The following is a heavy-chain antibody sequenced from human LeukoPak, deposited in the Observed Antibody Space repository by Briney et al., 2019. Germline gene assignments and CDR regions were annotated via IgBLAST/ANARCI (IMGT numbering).Heavy chain of an antibody. V-gene: IGHV4-34*01. J-gene: IGHJ4*02. Sequence: SETLSLTCAVYGGSFSGYYWSWIRQPPGKGLEWIGENNHSGSTNYNPSLKSRVTISVDTSKNQFSLKLSSVTAADTAVYYCARGVGATTPLYYFDYWGQGTLVTVSS. CDR1: GGSFSGYY. CDR2: NNHSGST. CDR3: ARGVGATTPLYYFDY. D-gene: IGHD1-26*01.